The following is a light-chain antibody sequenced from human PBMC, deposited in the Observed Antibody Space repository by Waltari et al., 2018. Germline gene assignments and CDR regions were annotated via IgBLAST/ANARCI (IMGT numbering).Light chain of an antibody. CDR1: SPNLGSNY. CDR3: AAWDDSLSGVV. V-gene: IGLV1-47*01. CDR2: RNN. J-gene: IGLJ2*01. Sequence: QSVLTQPPSASGTPGQRVTISCSGSSPNLGSNYVSWYQQLPGTAPKLLIYRNNQRPSGVPDRFSGSKSGTSASLAISGLRSEDEADYYCAAWDDSLSGVVFGGGTKLTVL.